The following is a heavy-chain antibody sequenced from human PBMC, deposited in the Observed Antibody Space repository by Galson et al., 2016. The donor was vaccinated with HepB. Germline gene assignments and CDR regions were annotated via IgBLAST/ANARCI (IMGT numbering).Heavy chain of an antibody. CDR1: GYTFTSYY. CDR3: ARGRAARSPFDY. D-gene: IGHD6-6*01. Sequence: SVKVSCKASGYTFTSYYMHWVRQAPGQGLEWMGIINPTGGSTTSAQKFQGRVTMTRDTSTSTVYMELSSLRSEDTAVYYCARGRAARSPFDYWGQGTLVTVSS. J-gene: IGHJ4*02. CDR2: INPTGGST. V-gene: IGHV1-46*01.